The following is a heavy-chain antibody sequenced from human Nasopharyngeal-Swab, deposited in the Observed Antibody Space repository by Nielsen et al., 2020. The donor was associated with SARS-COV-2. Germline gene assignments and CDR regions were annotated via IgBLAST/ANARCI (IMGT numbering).Heavy chain of an antibody. CDR1: GFTFTSYW. V-gene: IGHV3-74*01. D-gene: IGHD1-26*01. CDR2: INTDGTTT. Sequence: GESLKISCAASGFTFTSYWMHLVRQVPGKGLVWVSRINTDGTTTTYADSVKGRFTISRDNAKNTLYLQMNNLRVEDTGVYYCVRAGYSGTYGLFDYWGQGTLVTVSS. J-gene: IGHJ4*02. CDR3: VRAGYSGTYGLFDY.